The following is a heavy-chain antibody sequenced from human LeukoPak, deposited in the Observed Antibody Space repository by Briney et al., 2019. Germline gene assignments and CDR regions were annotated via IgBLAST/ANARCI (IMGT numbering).Heavy chain of an antibody. CDR2: INYSVST. V-gene: IGHV4-39*01. Sequence: TSETLSLTCTVSGGSISSSSYYWGWIRQPPGKGLEWIGSINYSVSTYYNPSLKSRVTISVDTSKNQFSLKLNSVTAADTAVYYCARHQYCPNGVCTAGGWFDPWGQGTLVTVSS. J-gene: IGHJ5*02. CDR1: GGSISSSSYY. CDR3: ARHQYCPNGVCTAGGWFDP. D-gene: IGHD2-8*01.